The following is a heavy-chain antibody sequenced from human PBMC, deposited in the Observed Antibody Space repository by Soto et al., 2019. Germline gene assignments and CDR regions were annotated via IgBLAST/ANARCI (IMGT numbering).Heavy chain of an antibody. J-gene: IGHJ5*02. D-gene: IGHD6-13*01. CDR2: ISSSGSTV. V-gene: IGHV3-48*03. CDR3: ARRISTADKFDP. Sequence: GGSLRLSCAASGFTFSTYEMTWVGQAPGKGLEWVSHISSSGSTVYYADSVKGRFTISRDNAKNSLYLQMNSLRAEDTAVYYCARRISTADKFDPWGQGTLVTVSS. CDR1: GFTFSTYE.